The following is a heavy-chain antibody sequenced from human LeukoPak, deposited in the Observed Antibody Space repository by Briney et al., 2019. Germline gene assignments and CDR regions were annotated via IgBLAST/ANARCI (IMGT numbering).Heavy chain of an antibody. D-gene: IGHD1-26*01. Sequence: NPGGSLRLSCAASGFTFSSYGMSWVRQAPGKGLEWVGRIKSTTDGGTPDYAAPVKGRFTFSRDDSQNTLFLQMNSLKTEDTAVYYCAHDWNRELLGDWGQGTLVTVSS. CDR3: AHDWNRELLGD. V-gene: IGHV3-15*01. CDR2: IKSTTDGGTP. J-gene: IGHJ4*02. CDR1: GFTFSSYG.